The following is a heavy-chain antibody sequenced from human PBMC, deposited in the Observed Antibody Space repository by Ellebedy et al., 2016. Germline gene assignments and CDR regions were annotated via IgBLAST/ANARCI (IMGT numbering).Heavy chain of an antibody. J-gene: IGHJ4*02. D-gene: IGHD4-17*01. CDR2: MRGDGAKT. V-gene: IGHV3-23*01. CDR3: RQGHYANY. Sequence: GESLKISXVASGFTFGNFFMSWVRQAPGKGLEWVSTMRGDGAKTHLADSVKGRFTMSRDIPKNTVYLQMNRLRAEDTAVYYCRQGHYANYWGQGTLVTVSS. CDR1: GFTFGNFF.